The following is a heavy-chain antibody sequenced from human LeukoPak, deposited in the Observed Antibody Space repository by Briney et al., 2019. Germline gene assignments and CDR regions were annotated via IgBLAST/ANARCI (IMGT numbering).Heavy chain of an antibody. Sequence: ASVKVSCKASGYTFTSYGISWVRQAPGQGLEWMGWINAGNGNTKYSQKFQGRVTITRDTSASTAYMELSSLRSEDTAVYYCARVKDGGQRHWYFDLWGRGTLVTVSS. CDR3: ARVKDGGQRHWYFDL. CDR1: GYTFTSYG. D-gene: IGHD3-16*01. CDR2: INAGNGNT. J-gene: IGHJ2*01. V-gene: IGHV1-3*01.